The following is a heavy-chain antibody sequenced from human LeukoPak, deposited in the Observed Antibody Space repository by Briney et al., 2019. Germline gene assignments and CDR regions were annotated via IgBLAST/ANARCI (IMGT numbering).Heavy chain of an antibody. V-gene: IGHV4-59*01. CDR3: ARGDYGDSDFDY. D-gene: IGHD4-17*01. J-gene: IGHJ4*02. Sequence: PSETLSLTCAVYGGSFSGYYWSWNRQPPGKGPEWIGYIYYSGSTNYNPSLKSRVTISVDTSKNQFSLKLSSVTAADTAVYYCARGDYGDSDFDYWGQGTLVTVSS. CDR2: IYYSGST. CDR1: GGSFSGYY.